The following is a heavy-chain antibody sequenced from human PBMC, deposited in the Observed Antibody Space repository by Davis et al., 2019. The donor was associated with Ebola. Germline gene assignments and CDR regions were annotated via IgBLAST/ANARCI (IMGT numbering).Heavy chain of an antibody. CDR2: IYYSGST. D-gene: IGHD1-26*01. J-gene: IGHJ3*02. Sequence: SETLSLTCTVSGGSISSGGYYWSWIRQHPGKGLEWIGYIYYSGSTNYNPSLRSRVTISVDTSKNQFSLKLSSVTAADTAVYYCAVGKSGSYFGAFDIWGQGTMVTVSS. CDR1: GGSISSGGYY. CDR3: AVGKSGSYFGAFDI. V-gene: IGHV4-61*08.